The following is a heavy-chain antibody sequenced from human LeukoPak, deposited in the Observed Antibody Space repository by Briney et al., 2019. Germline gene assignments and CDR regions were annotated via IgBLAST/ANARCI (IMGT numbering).Heavy chain of an antibody. J-gene: IGHJ3*02. Sequence: GGSLRLSCAASGLASSSSAMNWVRQTPGKGLEWLSYSSASSCDVYYADSVKGRFTISRDNAKSSLYLQMNSLTAEDTAIYFCARGRDHAFDIWGQGTRVTVSS. V-gene: IGHV3-48*01. CDR1: GLASSSSA. CDR2: SSASSCDV. CDR3: ARGRDHAFDI.